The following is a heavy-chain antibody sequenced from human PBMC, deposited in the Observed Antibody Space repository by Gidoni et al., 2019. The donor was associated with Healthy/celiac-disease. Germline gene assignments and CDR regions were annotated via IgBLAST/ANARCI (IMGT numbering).Heavy chain of an antibody. Sequence: EVQLVQSGAEVKKPGESLKISCKGSGYSSTSYWIGWVRQMPGKGLEWMGIIYPGDSDTRYSPSFQGQVTISADKSISTAYLQWSSLKASDTAMYYCARQFGIAAAGTEDAFDIWGQGTMVTVSS. CDR2: IYPGDSDT. CDR3: ARQFGIAAAGTEDAFDI. J-gene: IGHJ3*02. V-gene: IGHV5-51*01. D-gene: IGHD6-13*01. CDR1: GYSSTSYW.